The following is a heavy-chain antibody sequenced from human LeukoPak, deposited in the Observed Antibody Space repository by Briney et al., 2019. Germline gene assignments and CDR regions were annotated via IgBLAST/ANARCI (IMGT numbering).Heavy chain of an antibody. CDR1: GGSISSSNW. CDR3: ARADLGGLGPPFDY. V-gene: IGHV4-4*02. CDR2: IYHSGST. D-gene: IGHD3-16*01. J-gene: IGHJ4*02. Sequence: PSETLSLTCTVSGGSISSSNWWSCVRQPPGKGLEWIWEIYHSGSTNYNPSLKSQVTISVDKSKNHFSLKLSSVTAADTAVYYCARADLGGLGPPFDYWGQGTLVTVSS.